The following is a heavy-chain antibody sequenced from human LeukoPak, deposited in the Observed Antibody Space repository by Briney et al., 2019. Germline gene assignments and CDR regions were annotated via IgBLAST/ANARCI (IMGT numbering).Heavy chain of an antibody. CDR2: INSDGSST. D-gene: IGHD2-15*01. J-gene: IGHJ1*01. V-gene: IGHV3-74*01. CDR1: GFTFSSYW. CDR3: ARGGYCSGGSCFWLKEYFQH. Sequence: GGSLRLSCAASGFTFSSYWMHWVRQAPGKGLVWVSRINSDGSSTSYADSVKGRFTISRDNAKNTLYLQMNSLRAEDTAVYYCARGGYCSGGSCFWLKEYFQHWGQGTLVTVSS.